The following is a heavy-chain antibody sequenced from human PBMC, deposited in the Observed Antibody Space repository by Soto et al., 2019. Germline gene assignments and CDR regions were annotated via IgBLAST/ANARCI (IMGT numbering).Heavy chain of an antibody. CDR3: ARNDKSGYFNWFDP. J-gene: IGHJ5*02. CDR2: IFPSDSDT. CDR1: GYRFTSYW. Sequence: PGESLKISCRTSGYRFTSYWIAWVRQMPGKGLEWMGIIFPSDSDTRYSPSFQGQVTISADRSTSTVFLQWASLKASDTAVYFCARNDKSGYFNWFDPWGQGTLVTSPQ. V-gene: IGHV5-51*01. D-gene: IGHD3-22*01.